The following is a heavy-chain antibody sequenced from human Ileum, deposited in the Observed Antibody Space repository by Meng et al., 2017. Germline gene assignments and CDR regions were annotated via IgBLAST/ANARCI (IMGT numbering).Heavy chain of an antibody. Sequence: QVQLQGSVPRLVGPSGTLSLPCAVSCRSISSSDWWSWVRQPPGKGLEWIAEMNLGGSPNYNPSLKSRVTMSVDKSNDHLSLQLTSVTAADTAVYYCAHIFDSWGQGTLVTVSS. J-gene: IGHJ4*02. CDR2: MNLGGSP. V-gene: IGHV4-4*02. CDR3: AHIFDS. CDR1: CRSISSSDW.